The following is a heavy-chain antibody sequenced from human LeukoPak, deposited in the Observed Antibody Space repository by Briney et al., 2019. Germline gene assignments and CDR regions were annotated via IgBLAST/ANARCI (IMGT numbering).Heavy chain of an antibody. CDR3: ARAGVLEPVDY. CDR1: GFNFNDYY. CDR2: ISSSGSSI. Sequence: GGSLRLSCTASGFNFNDYYMSWIRQAPGKGLEWIPYISSSGSSIDCADSVKGRFTISRDNAKNSLYLQMNSLRAEDTAVYYCARAGVLEPVDYWGQGTLVTVSS. J-gene: IGHJ4*02. V-gene: IGHV3-11*04. D-gene: IGHD1-1*01.